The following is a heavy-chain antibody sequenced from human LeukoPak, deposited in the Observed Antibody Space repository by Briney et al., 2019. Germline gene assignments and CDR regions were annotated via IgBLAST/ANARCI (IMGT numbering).Heavy chain of an antibody. J-gene: IGHJ4*02. Sequence: SETLSLTCTVSNDSFSNYYWTWIRQSPGKALEWIGYVYYTDKTHYNPSLKSRVFISADTSQNQFSLTLNSVTAADTAVYYCARVAARATNFDYWGQGTLVTVSS. CDR1: NDSFSNYY. V-gene: IGHV4-59*08. D-gene: IGHD1-26*01. CDR3: ARVAARATNFDY. CDR2: VYYTDKT.